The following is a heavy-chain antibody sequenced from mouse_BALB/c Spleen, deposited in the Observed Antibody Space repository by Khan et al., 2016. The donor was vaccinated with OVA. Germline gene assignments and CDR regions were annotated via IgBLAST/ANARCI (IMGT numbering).Heavy chain of an antibody. CDR3: AKGVWSYYDTLDY. Sequence: QVQLQQSGPGLVAPSQNLYITCTVSGFSLSDYGVSWIRQPPGKGLEWLGVIWGGGSTYYNSALKSRLSISKDNSKSQVFLKMSSLQRDDTAMFYCAKGVWSYYDTLDYWGQGTSVTVSS. V-gene: IGHV2-6-5*01. J-gene: IGHJ4*01. CDR1: GFSLSDYG. CDR2: IWGGGST.